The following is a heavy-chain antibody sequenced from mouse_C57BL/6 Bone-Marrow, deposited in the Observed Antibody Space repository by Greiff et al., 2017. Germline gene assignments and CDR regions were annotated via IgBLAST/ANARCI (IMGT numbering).Heavy chain of an antibody. CDR1: GFNIKDDY. CDR2: IDPENGDT. CDR3: TTGPRFAY. D-gene: IGHD6-1*01. J-gene: IGHJ3*01. V-gene: IGHV14-4*01. Sequence: EVQLQQSGAELVRPGASVKLSCTASGFNIKDDYMHWVKQRPEQGLEWIGWIDPENGDTEYASKFQGKATITADTSSNTAYLQLSSRTSEDTAVYYCTTGPRFAYWGQGTLVTVSA.